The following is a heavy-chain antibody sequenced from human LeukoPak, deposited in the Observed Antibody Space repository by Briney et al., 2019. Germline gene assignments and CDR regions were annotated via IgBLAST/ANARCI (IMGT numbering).Heavy chain of an antibody. V-gene: IGHV1-18*01. D-gene: IGHD3-22*01. CDR1: GYSFTNYA. CDR3: ARDPSNTSGHYPYFDY. CDR2: ISTYNRDT. Sequence: SVRVSCKTYGYSFTNYAISWVRQAPGQGLEWMGWISTYNRDTNYAQRLQGRITIITDTSTSTVYMELRSLGSDDTAVYYCARDPSNTSGHYPYFDYWGQGTLVTVSS. J-gene: IGHJ4*02.